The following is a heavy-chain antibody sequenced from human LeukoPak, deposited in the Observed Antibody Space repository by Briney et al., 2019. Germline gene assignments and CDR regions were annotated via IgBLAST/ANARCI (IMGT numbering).Heavy chain of an antibody. CDR2: IYYSGST. J-gene: IGHJ6*02. CDR1: GGSISSYY. Sequence: PSETLSLTCTVSGGSISSYYWSWIRQPPGRGLEWIGYIYYSGSTNYNPSLKSRVTISVDTSKNQFSLKLSSVTAADTAVYYCAGLTGTYYYYYGMDVWGQGTTVTVSS. D-gene: IGHD1-20*01. V-gene: IGHV4-59*08. CDR3: AGLTGTYYYYYGMDV.